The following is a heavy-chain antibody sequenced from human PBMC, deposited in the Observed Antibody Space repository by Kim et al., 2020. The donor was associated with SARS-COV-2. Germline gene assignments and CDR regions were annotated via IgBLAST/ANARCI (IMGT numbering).Heavy chain of an antibody. CDR1: GGSISSSSYY. Sequence: SETLSLTCTVSGGSISSSSYYWGWIRQPPGKGLEWIGSIYYSGSTYYNPSLKSRVTISVDTSKNQFSLKLSSVTAAGTAVYYCARQGYCSSTSCRWVGDYWGQGTLVTVSS. V-gene: IGHV4-39*01. J-gene: IGHJ4*02. CDR2: IYYSGST. D-gene: IGHD2-2*01. CDR3: ARQGYCSSTSCRWVGDY.